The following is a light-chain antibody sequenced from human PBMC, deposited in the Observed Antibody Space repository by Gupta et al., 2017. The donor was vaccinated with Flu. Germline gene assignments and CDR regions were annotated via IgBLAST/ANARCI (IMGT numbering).Light chain of an antibody. CDR2: VAS. Sequence: EIVLTQSPGTLSLSPGGRATLACRASQSVSSSYLAWYQQKPGQAPRLLIYVASSRATGIPDTFSGSGSGTDFTLTISRLEPEDFAVYYCQQYGSSSCTFGQGTKVEIK. V-gene: IGKV3-20*01. J-gene: IGKJ1*01. CDR3: QQYGSSSCT. CDR1: QSVSSSY.